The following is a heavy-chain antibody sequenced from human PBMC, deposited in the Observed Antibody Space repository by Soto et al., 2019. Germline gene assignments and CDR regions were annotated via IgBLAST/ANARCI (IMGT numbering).Heavy chain of an antibody. Sequence: QVQLVQSGAEVKKPGSSVKVSCKASGGTFSSYAISWVRQAPGQGLEWMGGIIPIFGTANYAQKFQGRVTITADESTSTAYMELSRLRSEDTAVYYCARDGGYCSSTSCYGRGYYYYGMDVWGQGTTVTVSS. CDR2: IIPIFGTA. J-gene: IGHJ6*02. D-gene: IGHD2-2*01. V-gene: IGHV1-69*01. CDR1: GGTFSSYA. CDR3: ARDGGYCSSTSCYGRGYYYYGMDV.